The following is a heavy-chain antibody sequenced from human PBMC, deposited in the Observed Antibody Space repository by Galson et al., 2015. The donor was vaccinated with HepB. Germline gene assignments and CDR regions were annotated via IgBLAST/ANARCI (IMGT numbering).Heavy chain of an antibody. CDR3: ARDHGVLAVSADAFDI. J-gene: IGHJ3*02. CDR1: GYTFTSYG. D-gene: IGHD4/OR15-4a*01. CDR2: ISAYNGNT. V-gene: IGHV1-18*01. Sequence: SVKVSCKASGYTFTSYGISWVRQAPGQGLEWMGWISAYNGNTNYAQKLQGRVTMTTDTSTSTAYMELRSLRSDDTAVYYCARDHGVLAVSADAFDIWGQGTMVTVSS.